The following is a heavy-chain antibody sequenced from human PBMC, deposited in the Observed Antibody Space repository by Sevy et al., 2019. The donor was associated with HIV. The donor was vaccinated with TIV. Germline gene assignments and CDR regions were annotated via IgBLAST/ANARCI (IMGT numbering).Heavy chain of an antibody. CDR1: RFVFSDYW. CDR2: ISTDGSIA. J-gene: IGHJ4*02. CDR3: VRGQLLNAGDY. V-gene: IGHV3-74*01. D-gene: IGHD1-1*01. Sequence: GGSLRLSYAGSRFVFSDYWMHWVRQVPGKGLVWVSRISTDGSIANYAESVKGRFTISRDNAKNMLFLQMNSLRGEDTAVYYCVRGQLLNAGDYRGQGTLVTVSS.